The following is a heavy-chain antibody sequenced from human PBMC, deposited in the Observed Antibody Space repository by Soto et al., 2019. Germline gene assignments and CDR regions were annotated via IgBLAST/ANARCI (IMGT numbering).Heavy chain of an antibody. J-gene: IGHJ4*02. V-gene: IGHV5-10-1*01. Sequence: GESLKISCKGSGYSFTSYWIAWVRQLPGKGLEWMGRIDPSDTYTNYSPSFQGHVTISADKSISTAYLQWSSLKAADTAVYYCARKGGIVGATTVDYWGQGPLVTVAS. CDR2: IDPSDTYT. D-gene: IGHD1-26*01. CDR1: GYSFTSYW. CDR3: ARKGGIVGATTVDY.